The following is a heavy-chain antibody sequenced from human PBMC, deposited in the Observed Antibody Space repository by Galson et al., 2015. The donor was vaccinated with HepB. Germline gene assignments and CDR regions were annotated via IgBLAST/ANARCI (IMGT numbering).Heavy chain of an antibody. J-gene: IGHJ4*02. D-gene: IGHD6-19*01. V-gene: IGHV3-33*01. Sequence: SLRLSCAASGFTFRSYGMHWVRQAPGKGLEWVAVIWYDGSIEYYADSVKGRFTISRDNLKNTMYLQMNSLRAEDTAVYYCARDREGPQMSIVVAGKSYFDSWGQGTLVTVSS. CDR3: ARDREGPQMSIVVAGKSYFDS. CDR1: GFTFRSYG. CDR2: IWYDGSIE.